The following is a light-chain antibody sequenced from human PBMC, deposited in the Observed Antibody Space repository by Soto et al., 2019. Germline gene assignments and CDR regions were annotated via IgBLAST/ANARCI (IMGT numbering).Light chain of an antibody. CDR3: QQFHNWPPIT. J-gene: IGKJ5*01. V-gene: IGKV3D-15*01. CDR2: DAS. Sequence: EIVLTQSPGTLSLSPGERATLSCRASQSVSSSYLAWYQQKPGQAPRLLIYDASTRATGIPARFSGSGSETEFTLTISSLQSEDFAVYYCQQFHNWPPITFGQGTRLEIK. CDR1: QSVSSSY.